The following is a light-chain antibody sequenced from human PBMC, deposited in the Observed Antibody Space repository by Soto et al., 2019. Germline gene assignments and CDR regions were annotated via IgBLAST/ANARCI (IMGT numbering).Light chain of an antibody. CDR3: SSYAGSTNLKI. CDR2: EVN. Sequence: QSVLPQPPSASGSPVQSVTISCTGTSSDVGGYNYVSWYQQHPGKAPKLMIYEVNKRPSGVPDRFSGSKSGNTASLTVSGLQAEDEADYYCSSYAGSTNLKIFGGGTQLTVL. J-gene: IGLJ2*01. CDR1: SSDVGGYNY. V-gene: IGLV2-8*01.